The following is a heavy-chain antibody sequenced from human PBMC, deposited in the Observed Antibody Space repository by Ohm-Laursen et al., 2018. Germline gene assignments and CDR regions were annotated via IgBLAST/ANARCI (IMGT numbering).Heavy chain of an antibody. J-gene: IGHJ4*02. CDR3: AKRRGGYYDSSGYYLAYFDY. D-gene: IGHD3-22*01. Sequence: GSLRLSCSASGFTFSSYAMSWVRQAPGKGLEWVSAISASGGSTYYADSVKGRFTISRDNSKNTLYLQMNSLRAEDTAVYYCAKRRGGYYDSSGYYLAYFDYWGQGTLVTVSS. CDR2: ISASGGST. CDR1: GFTFSSYA. V-gene: IGHV3-23*01.